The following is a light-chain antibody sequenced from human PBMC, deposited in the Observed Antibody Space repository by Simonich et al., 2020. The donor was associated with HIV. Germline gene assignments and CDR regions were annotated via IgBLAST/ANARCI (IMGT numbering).Light chain of an antibody. CDR2: LGS. CDR1: QSLLYSNGYNY. J-gene: IGKJ3*01. CDR3: MQALQTPFT. Sequence: DIVMTQSPLSLPVPPGEPASISCMSSQSLLYSNGYNYLDWYLQKPGQSPQLLIYLGSNRASGVPDRFSGSGSGTDFTLKISRVEAEDVGVYYCMQALQTPFTFGPGTRVDIK. V-gene: IGKV2-28*01.